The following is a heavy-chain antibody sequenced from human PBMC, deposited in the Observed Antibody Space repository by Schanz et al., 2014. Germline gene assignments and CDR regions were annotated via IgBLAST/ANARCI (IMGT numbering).Heavy chain of an antibody. CDR3: ARGGPAYYFDD. J-gene: IGHJ4*02. Sequence: EVQLLESGGGLVQPGGSLRLSCAASGFTFSSYAMSWVRQAPGKGLEWVSYISGSSRTIYYADSMKGRFTMSRDNAKNSVFLQMNSLRAEDTAVYYCARGGPAYYFDDWGQGTLVTVSS. V-gene: IGHV3-48*01. CDR2: ISGSSRTI. CDR1: GFTFSSYA.